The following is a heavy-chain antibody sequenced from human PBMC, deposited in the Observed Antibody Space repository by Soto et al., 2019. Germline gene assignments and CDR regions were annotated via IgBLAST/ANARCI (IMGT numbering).Heavy chain of an antibody. CDR2: ISTSGTT. Sequence: QVQLQESGPGLVKPSETLSLTCTVSGGSISTYYWTWIRQPAGKGLEWIGRISTSGTTNYNPSLKSRVTMSVDTSKNQFSLKLTSVTAADTAVYYCARDRTVRGDWFDPWGQGTLVTVSS. V-gene: IGHV4-4*07. CDR1: GGSISTYY. J-gene: IGHJ5*02. CDR3: ARDRTVRGDWFDP. D-gene: IGHD3-10*01.